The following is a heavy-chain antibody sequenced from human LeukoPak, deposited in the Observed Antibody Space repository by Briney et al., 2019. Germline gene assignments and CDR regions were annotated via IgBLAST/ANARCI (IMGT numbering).Heavy chain of an antibody. Sequence: GGSLRLSCAASGFTFSSYSMNWVRQAPGKGLEWVSSISSSSSYIYYADSVKGRFTISRDNAKNSLYLQMSSLRAEDTAVYYCARDRLLMVYAMIDYWGQGTLVTVSS. CDR1: GFTFSSYS. CDR3: ARDRLLMVYAMIDY. D-gene: IGHD2-8*01. V-gene: IGHV3-21*01. J-gene: IGHJ4*02. CDR2: ISSSSSYI.